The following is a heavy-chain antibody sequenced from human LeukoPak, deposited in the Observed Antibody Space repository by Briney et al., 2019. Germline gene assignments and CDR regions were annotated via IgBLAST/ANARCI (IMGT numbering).Heavy chain of an antibody. D-gene: IGHD1-14*01. CDR3: ARGLQRITDWYFDL. CDR1: GFTFSTYS. CDR2: IDSSSTYI. J-gene: IGHJ2*01. V-gene: IGHV3-21*01. Sequence: GGSLRLSCAASGFTFSTYSMSWVRQAPGKGLGWVSSIDSSSTYIYYADSLKGRFTISRDNAKNSLFLQVNSLRAEDTAVYYCARGLQRITDWYFDLWGRGTLVTVSS.